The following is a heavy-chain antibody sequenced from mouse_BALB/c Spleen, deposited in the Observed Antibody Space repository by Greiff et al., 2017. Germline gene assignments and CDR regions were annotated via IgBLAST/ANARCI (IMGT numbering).Heavy chain of an antibody. CDR1: GYTFTNYW. J-gene: IGHJ2*01. Sequence: VQLQQSGAELVRPGTSVKISCKASGYTFTNYWLGWVKQRPGHGLEWIGDIYPGGGYTNYNEKFKGKATLTADTSSSTAYMQLSSLTSEDSAVYFCARSIWPTTFDYWGQGTTLTVSS. D-gene: IGHD1-1*01. CDR2: IYPGGGYT. CDR3: ARSIWPTTFDY. V-gene: IGHV1-63*02.